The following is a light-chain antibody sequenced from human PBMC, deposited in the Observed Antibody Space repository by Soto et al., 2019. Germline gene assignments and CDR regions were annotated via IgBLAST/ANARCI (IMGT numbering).Light chain of an antibody. J-gene: IGKJ1*01. CDR3: QQYNSYSET. CDR2: GAS. CDR1: QSVSSSY. V-gene: IGKV3-20*01. Sequence: DIVLTQSPGTLSLSPGERATLSCRASQSVSSSYLAWYQQKPGQAPRLLIYGASSRATGIPDRFSGSGSGTDFTLTISSLQPDDFATYYCQQYNSYSETFGQGTKV.